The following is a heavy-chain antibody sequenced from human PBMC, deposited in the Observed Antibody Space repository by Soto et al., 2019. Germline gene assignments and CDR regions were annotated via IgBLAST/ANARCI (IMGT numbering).Heavy chain of an antibody. Sequence: QVQLQESGPGLVKPSETLSLTCTVSGGSVSSELHYWIWIRQTPGQGLEWIGYIYYTGSTNYNPSLKGRVTMSVDTSRDQVSLRLRSVTRADTAVYYCARDQYDVRSGSYYYAMEVWGQGTKVTVSS. CDR3: ARDQYDVRSGSYYYAMEV. CDR1: GGSVSSELHY. D-gene: IGHD3-3*01. CDR2: IYYTGST. V-gene: IGHV4-61*01. J-gene: IGHJ6*02.